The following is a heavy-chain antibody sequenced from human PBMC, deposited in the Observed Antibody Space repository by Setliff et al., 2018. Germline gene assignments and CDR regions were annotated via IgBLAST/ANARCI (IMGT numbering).Heavy chain of an antibody. V-gene: IGHV7-4-1*02. CDR1: GYSLSNYV. CDR3: ARADHLVTTTFDY. J-gene: IGHJ4*01. Sequence: ASVKVSCKASGYSLSNYVMNWVRQAPGQGLEWMGWINTKTGDPTYAQGYTGRFAFSLDTSDSATYLDISNLKAEDTATYYCARADHLVTTTFDYWGQGALVTISS. D-gene: IGHD4-17*01. CDR2: INTKTGDP.